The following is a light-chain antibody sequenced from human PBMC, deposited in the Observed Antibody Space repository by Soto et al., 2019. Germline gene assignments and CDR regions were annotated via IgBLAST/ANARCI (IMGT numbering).Light chain of an antibody. CDR1: QSIITY. Sequence: IQMTQSPSSLSASVGDRVTITCRASQSIITYLSWYQQKAGKAPKRLIYSAFSLQSGVPSRFSGSGSIRDFTLTISSLQPEDSATYYCQQSYSAPWTFGQGTKVEIK. CDR3: QQSYSAPWT. V-gene: IGKV1-39*01. CDR2: SAF. J-gene: IGKJ1*01.